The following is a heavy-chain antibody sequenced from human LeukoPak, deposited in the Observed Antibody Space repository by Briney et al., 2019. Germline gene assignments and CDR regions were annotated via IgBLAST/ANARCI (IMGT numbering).Heavy chain of an antibody. CDR3: AKDAAIWYYYDSSGSPNAFDI. D-gene: IGHD3-22*01. Sequence: GGSLRLSCAASGFTFSSYAMSWVRQDPGKGLEWVSAISGSGGSTYYADSVKGRFTISRDNSKNTLYLQMNSLRAEDTAVYYCAKDAAIWYYYDSSGSPNAFDIWGQGTMVTISS. V-gene: IGHV3-23*01. CDR2: ISGSGGST. J-gene: IGHJ3*02. CDR1: GFTFSSYA.